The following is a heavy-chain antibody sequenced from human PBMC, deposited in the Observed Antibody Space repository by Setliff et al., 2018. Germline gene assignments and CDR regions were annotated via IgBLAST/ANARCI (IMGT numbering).Heavy chain of an antibody. J-gene: IGHJ4*02. V-gene: IGHV4-61*09. CDR3: ARSLRRTFRRLDWLGFFGD. CDR1: DDSISSRHYY. D-gene: IGHD3-9*01. Sequence: SETLSLTCTVSDDSISSRHYYWSWIRQPAGKGLEWLGQIYTSWSTNYNPSLKGRATLSIDASRSQFSLALTSVAAADTAMYYCARSLRRTFRRLDWLGFFGDWGQGAMVTVSS. CDR2: IYTSWST.